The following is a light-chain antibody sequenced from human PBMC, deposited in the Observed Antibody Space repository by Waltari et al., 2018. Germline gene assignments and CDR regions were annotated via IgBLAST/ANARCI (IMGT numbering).Light chain of an antibody. CDR1: SGHSSYP. Sequence: QLMLTQSPSASASLGASLRLTCTLRSGHSSYPIASHQQQPEKGPRYLMKVNSDGSHIKGDGIPDRFSGSSSGAERYLTISSLQSEDEADYYCQTGGFGIWVFGGGTKLTVL. CDR3: QTGGFGIWV. J-gene: IGLJ3*02. V-gene: IGLV4-69*01. CDR2: VNSDGSH.